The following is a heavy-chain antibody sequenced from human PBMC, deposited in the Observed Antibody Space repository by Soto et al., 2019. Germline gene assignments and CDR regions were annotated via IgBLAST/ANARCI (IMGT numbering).Heavy chain of an antibody. Sequence: EVQLVESGGGLVQPGGSLRLSRAASEFTLTNYWMTWVRQAPGKGLEWVANINQDGSDKYYVDSVKGRFTISRDNAKNALSLQMNSLGAEDTAVYYCARPNCCTCGMDVWGQGTTVTVSS. J-gene: IGHJ6*02. CDR3: ARPNCCTCGMDV. CDR2: INQDGSDK. CDR1: EFTLTNYW. V-gene: IGHV3-7*01. D-gene: IGHD2-8*01.